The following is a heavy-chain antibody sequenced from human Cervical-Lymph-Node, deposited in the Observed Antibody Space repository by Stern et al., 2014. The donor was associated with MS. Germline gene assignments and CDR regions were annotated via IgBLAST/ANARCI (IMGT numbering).Heavy chain of an antibody. CDR3: VRGGYSYGFPFDY. D-gene: IGHD5-12*01. V-gene: IGHV1-8*01. CDR1: AYTFTSFD. Sequence: QLVQSGAEVKKPGASVKVSCKAHAYTFTSFDINWVRQATGQGLEWMGWINPKSGNTGYAQKFQGRVTMTRNTSISTAYMELSSLRSEDTAVYYCVRGGYSYGFPFDYWGQGTLVTVSS. J-gene: IGHJ4*02. CDR2: INPKSGNT.